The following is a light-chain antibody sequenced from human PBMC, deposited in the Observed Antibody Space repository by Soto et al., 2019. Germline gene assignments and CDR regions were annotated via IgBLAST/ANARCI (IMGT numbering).Light chain of an antibody. V-gene: IGLV1-47*02. CDR1: SSNIGSNS. CDR3: AAWDDSLSGHVV. J-gene: IGLJ2*01. CDR2: SNN. Sequence: QLVLTQSPSASGTPGQRVTISCSGSSSNIGSNSVYWYQQLPGTAPKLLIYSNNQRPSGVPDRFSGSRSGTSASLAISGLRSEDEADYYCAAWDDSLSGHVVFGGGTKVTVL.